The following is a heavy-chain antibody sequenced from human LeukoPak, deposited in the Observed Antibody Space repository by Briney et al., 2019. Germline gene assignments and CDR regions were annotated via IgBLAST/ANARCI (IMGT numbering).Heavy chain of an antibody. Sequence: GGSLRLSCAASGFIFSSYEMNWVRQAPGKGLEWVSYISDGGRTIYYADSVKGRFTMSRDNAKNSLFLQMNRLRAADTAVYYCVRDYSGWSLDPWGQGTLVTVSS. CDR1: GFIFSSYE. V-gene: IGHV3-48*03. D-gene: IGHD5-12*01. J-gene: IGHJ5*02. CDR2: ISDGGRTI. CDR3: VRDYSGWSLDP.